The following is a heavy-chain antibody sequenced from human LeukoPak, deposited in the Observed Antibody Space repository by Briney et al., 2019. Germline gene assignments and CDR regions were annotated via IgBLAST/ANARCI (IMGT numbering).Heavy chain of an antibody. Sequence: SETLSLTCTVSGGSISSSSYYWGWIRQPPGKGLEWIGSIYYSGSTYYNPSLKSRVTISVDTSKNQFSLKLSSVTAADTAVYYCARLDHGTLYPWGQGTLVTVSS. V-gene: IGHV4-39*01. J-gene: IGHJ5*02. CDR3: ARLDHGTLYP. CDR1: GGSISSSSYY. D-gene: IGHD1-1*01. CDR2: IYYSGST.